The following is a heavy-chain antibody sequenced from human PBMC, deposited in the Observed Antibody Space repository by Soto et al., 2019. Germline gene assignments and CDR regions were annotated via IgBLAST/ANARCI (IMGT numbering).Heavy chain of an antibody. D-gene: IGHD3-9*01. Sequence: SETLSLTCTVSGGPISSSSYYWGWIRQPPGKGLEWIGSIYYSGSTNYNPSLKSRVTISVDTSKNQFSLKLSSVTAADTAVYYCAREIGRDVLRYFDWLLPSYYYYGMDVWGQGTTVTVSS. J-gene: IGHJ6*02. CDR1: GGPISSSSYY. CDR2: IYYSGST. CDR3: AREIGRDVLRYFDWLLPSYYYYGMDV. V-gene: IGHV4-39*07.